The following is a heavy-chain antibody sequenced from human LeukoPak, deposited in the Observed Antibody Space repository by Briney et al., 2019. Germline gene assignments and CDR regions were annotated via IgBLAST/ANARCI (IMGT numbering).Heavy chain of an antibody. V-gene: IGHV4-34*01. CDR1: GGSISSYY. J-gene: IGHJ1*01. Sequence: SETLSLTCTVSGGSISSYYWSWIRQPPGKGLEWIGEINHSGSTNYNPSLKSRVTISVDTSKNQFSLKLSSVTAADTAVYYCARGRGLDSGSYYDSAEYFQHWGQGTLVTVSS. CDR3: ARGRGLDSGSYYDSAEYFQH. D-gene: IGHD1-26*01. CDR2: INHSGST.